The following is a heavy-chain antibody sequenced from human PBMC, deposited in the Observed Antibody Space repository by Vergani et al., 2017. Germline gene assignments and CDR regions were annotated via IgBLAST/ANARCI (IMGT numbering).Heavy chain of an antibody. CDR3: GRQGIAAAGPVYFFYY. V-gene: IGHV4-39*01. CDR1: GGSISSSSYY. CDR2: IYYSGST. D-gene: IGHD6-13*01. J-gene: IGHJ4*02. Sequence: QLQLQESGPGLVKPSETLSLTCTVSGGSISSSSYYWGWIRQPPGKGLEWIGSIYYSGSTYYNPSLKSRVTISVDTSKNQFSLKLSSVTAADTAVYYCGRQGIAAAGPVYFFYYWGQGNPVTVSS.